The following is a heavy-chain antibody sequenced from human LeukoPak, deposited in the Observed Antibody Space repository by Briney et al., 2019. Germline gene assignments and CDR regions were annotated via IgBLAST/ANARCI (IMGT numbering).Heavy chain of an antibody. J-gene: IGHJ4*02. CDR3: ARDSSFGGFHFDY. V-gene: IGHV4-59*01. CDR1: GGSISSYY. Sequence: SETLSLACTVSGGSISSYYWSWIRQPPGKGLEWIGYIYYSGSTNYNPSLKSRVTISVDTSKNQFSLKLSSVTAADTAVYYCARDSSFGGFHFDYWGQGTLVTVSS. CDR2: IYYSGST. D-gene: IGHD3-3*01.